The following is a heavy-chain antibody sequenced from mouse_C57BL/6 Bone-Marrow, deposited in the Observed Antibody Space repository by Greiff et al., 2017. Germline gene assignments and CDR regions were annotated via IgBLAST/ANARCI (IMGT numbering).Heavy chain of an antibody. J-gene: IGHJ2*01. Sequence: EVMLVESGEGLVKPGGSLTLSCAASGFTFSSYAMSWVRQTPEKRLEWVAYISSGGDYIYYADTVKGRFTISRDNARNTLYLQMSSLKSEDTAMYYCTRDGESGRVFDYWGQGTTLTVSS. CDR3: TRDGESGRVFDY. V-gene: IGHV5-9-1*02. CDR1: GFTFSSYA. CDR2: ISSGGDYI. D-gene: IGHD4-1*01.